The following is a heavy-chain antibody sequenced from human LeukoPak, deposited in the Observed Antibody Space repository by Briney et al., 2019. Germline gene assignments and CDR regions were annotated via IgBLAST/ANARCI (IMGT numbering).Heavy chain of an antibody. CDR1: GFTFSSYA. CDR3: ARGFYGDYVRMDV. V-gene: IGHV3-7*04. CDR2: IKQDGSEK. D-gene: IGHD4-17*01. J-gene: IGHJ6*02. Sequence: GRSLRLSCAASGFTFSSYAMHWVRQAPGKGLEWVANIKQDGSEKYYVDSVKGRFTISRDNAKNSLYLQMNSLRAEDTAVYYCARGFYGDYVRMDVWGQGTTVTVSS.